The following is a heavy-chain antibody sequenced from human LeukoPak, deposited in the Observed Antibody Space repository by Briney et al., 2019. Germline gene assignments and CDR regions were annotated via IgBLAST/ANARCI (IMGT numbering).Heavy chain of an antibody. CDR2: MNPNSGNT. J-gene: IGHJ4*02. Sequence: ASVKVSCKASGYTFTSYDINWVRQATGQGLEWMGWMNPNSGNTGYAQKFQGRVTMTRNTSISTAYMELSSLRSDDTAVYYCATTAINYYDSSGYSFDYWGQGTLVTVSS. CDR1: GYTFTSYD. V-gene: IGHV1-8*01. D-gene: IGHD3-22*01. CDR3: ATTAINYYDSSGYSFDY.